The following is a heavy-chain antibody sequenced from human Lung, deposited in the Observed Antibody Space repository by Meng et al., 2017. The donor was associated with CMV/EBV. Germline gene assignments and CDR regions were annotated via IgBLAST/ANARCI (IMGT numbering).Heavy chain of an antibody. J-gene: IGHJ1*01. CDR3: ARDGAVPAAISHFHR. D-gene: IGHD2-2*01. Sequence: GESLKISCAAPGFTFSSYWMHWVRQAPGKGLVWVSRINSDGSSTSYADSVKGRFTISRDNAKNTLYLQTNSLRAEDTAVYYCARDGAVPAAISHFHRWGQGTLVTVSS. CDR2: INSDGSST. V-gene: IGHV3-74*01. CDR1: GFTFSSYW.